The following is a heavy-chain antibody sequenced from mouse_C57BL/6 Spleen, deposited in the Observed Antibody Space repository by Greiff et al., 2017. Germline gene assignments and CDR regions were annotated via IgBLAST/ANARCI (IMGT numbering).Heavy chain of an antibody. J-gene: IGHJ3*01. CDR3: TRDYDAWFAY. V-gene: IGHV1-15*01. CDR1: GYTFTDYE. Sequence: QVQLQQSGAELVRPGASVTLSCKASGYTFTDYEMHWVKQTPVHGLEWIGAIDPETGGTAYNPKFKGKAILTADKSSSTAYMELRSLTSQDSAVSYCTRDYDAWFAYWGQGTLVTVSA. CDR2: IDPETGGT. D-gene: IGHD2-4*01.